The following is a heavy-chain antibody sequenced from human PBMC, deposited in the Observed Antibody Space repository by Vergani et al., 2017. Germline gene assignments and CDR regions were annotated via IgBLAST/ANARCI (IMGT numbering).Heavy chain of an antibody. CDR2: ISYDGTQK. CDR3: ATKSCGTPGCQIGYFRE. V-gene: IGHV3-30*03. J-gene: IGHJ1*01. D-gene: IGHD1-1*01. CDR1: GCTSSYYG. Sequence: QGKMGEEGGGGGEDGRSLRLSCVVSGCTSSYYGMHWVRQAPGKGLEWVAVISYDGTQKYYADSVKGRFTISRDNSKSTLYLQMNSLRTEDTAVYYCATKSCGTPGCQIGYFREWGQGTLVTVSS.